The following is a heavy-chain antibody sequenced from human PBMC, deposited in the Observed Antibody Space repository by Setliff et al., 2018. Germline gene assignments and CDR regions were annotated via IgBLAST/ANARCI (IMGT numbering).Heavy chain of an antibody. V-gene: IGHV5-51*01. D-gene: IGHD2-2*01. CDR2: IYPGDSDT. CDR3: AGFAVPAAIQDDAFDI. CDR1: GYNFTTYW. Sequence: GESLKISCKGSGYNFTTYWIGWVRQMPGKGLEWMGVIYPGDSDTRYSPSFQGQVTISADKSISTAYLQWSSLKASDTAMYYCAGFAVPAAIQDDAFDIWGQGTMVTVSS. J-gene: IGHJ3*02.